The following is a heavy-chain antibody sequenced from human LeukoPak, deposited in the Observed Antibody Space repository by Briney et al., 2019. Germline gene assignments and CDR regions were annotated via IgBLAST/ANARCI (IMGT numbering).Heavy chain of an antibody. CDR3: ASRQSDTYYYYYMTS. CDR2: IIPILGIA. V-gene: IGHV1-69*02. CDR1: GGTFSSYT. Sequence: SVKVSCKASGGTFSSYTISWVRQAPGQGLEWMGRIIPILGIANYAQKFQGRVTITADKSTSTAYMELSSLRSEDTAVYYCASRQSDTYYYYYMTSGAKGPRSPSP. J-gene: IGHJ6*03.